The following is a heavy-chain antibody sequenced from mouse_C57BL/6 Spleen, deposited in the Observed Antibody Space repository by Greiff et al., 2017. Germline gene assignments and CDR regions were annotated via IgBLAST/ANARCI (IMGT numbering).Heavy chain of an antibody. J-gene: IGHJ3*01. CDR1: GYTFTSYW. V-gene: IGHV1-53*01. Sequence: QVHVKQPGTELVKPGASVKLSCKASGYTFTSYWMHWVKQRPGQGLEWIGNINPSNGGTNYNEKFKSKATLTVDKSSSTAYMQLSSLTSEDSAVYYCARGGGDYFPFAYWGQGTLVTVSA. D-gene: IGHD1-1*01. CDR3: ARGGGDYFPFAY. CDR2: INPSNGGT.